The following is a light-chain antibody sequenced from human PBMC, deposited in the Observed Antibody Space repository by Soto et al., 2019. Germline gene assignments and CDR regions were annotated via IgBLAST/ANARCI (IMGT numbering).Light chain of an antibody. CDR1: IIGSNR. Sequence: SYELTQPPSMSVAPGQTASVTCGGDIIGSNRVHWYQQKPGQAPVLVVYDDIERPSGIPERFSGSNSGNTATLSITRVEAGDEADYYCQVWDSSNAHPIFGGGTKLTVL. J-gene: IGLJ2*01. CDR3: QVWDSSNAHPI. V-gene: IGLV3-21*02. CDR2: DDI.